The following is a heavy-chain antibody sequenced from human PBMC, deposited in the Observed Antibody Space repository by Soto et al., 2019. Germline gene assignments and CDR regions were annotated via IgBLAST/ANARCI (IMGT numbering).Heavy chain of an antibody. Sequence: VQLLDSGGGLVQPGGSLRLSCAASGFTFSNYAMNWVRQAPGKGLEWVSTISNSGGSTNYADSVKGRFTISRDNSKNTLYLQMNSLRAEDTAVYYCAKAPLRPYYFDYWGKEPLVTVSS. J-gene: IGHJ4*02. CDR3: AKAPLRPYYFDY. D-gene: IGHD4-17*01. CDR1: GFTFSNYA. V-gene: IGHV3-23*01. CDR2: ISNSGGST.